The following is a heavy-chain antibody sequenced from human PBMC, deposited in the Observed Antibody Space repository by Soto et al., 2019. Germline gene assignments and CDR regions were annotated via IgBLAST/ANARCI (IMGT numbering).Heavy chain of an antibody. CDR2: IYYRGST. CDR1: GGSIIIYY. V-gene: IGHV4-59*01. Sequence: SETLSLTCTVSGGSIIIYYWSWIRQPPARGMVGIGYIYYRGSTNYNPSLKSRITISIETSKNQFSLELNSVTAADTAVYVCARERGDILTGDYYYYGLDVWGQGTTVTVSS. D-gene: IGHD7-27*01. CDR3: ARERGDILTGDYYYYGLDV. J-gene: IGHJ6*02.